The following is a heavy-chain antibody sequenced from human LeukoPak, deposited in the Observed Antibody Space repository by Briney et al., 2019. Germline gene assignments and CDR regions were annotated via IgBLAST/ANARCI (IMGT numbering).Heavy chain of an antibody. D-gene: IGHD2-15*01. CDR3: AKTADRRVVVAATMEADYYYYMDV. Sequence: PGGSLRLSCAASGFTFSSYSMNWVRQAPGKGLEWVSYISSSSSTIYYADSVKGRFTISRDNAKNSLYLQMNSLRAEDTAVYYCAKTADRRVVVAATMEADYYYYMDVWGKGTTVTISS. J-gene: IGHJ6*03. V-gene: IGHV3-48*01. CDR2: ISSSSSTI. CDR1: GFTFSSYS.